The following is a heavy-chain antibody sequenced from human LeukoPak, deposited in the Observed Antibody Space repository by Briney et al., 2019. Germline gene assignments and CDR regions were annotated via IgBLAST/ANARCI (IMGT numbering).Heavy chain of an antibody. J-gene: IGHJ4*02. D-gene: IGHD2-21*02. V-gene: IGHV3-23*03. Sequence: GGSLRLSCAASGFTFSSYPMSWVRQAPGKGLEWVSIIYSGGSRYYADSMKGRFTTSRDNSKNTLYLQMNTLRAEDTAVYYCARYKTAGDYFDYWGQGTLVTVSS. CDR3: ARYKTAGDYFDY. CDR1: GFTFSSYP. CDR2: IYSGGSR.